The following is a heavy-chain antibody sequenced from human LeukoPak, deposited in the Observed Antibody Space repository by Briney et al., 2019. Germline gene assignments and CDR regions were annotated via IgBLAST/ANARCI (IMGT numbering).Heavy chain of an antibody. CDR1: GFTLSDSD. Sequence: GKSLRLSCTVSGFTLSDSDIDWVRQAPGKGLEWVAKIRSDGTTKHFADSVKGRFTISGDNYRNIVYLQMSSLRAEDTAIYYCVTFDHWDQGTLVTVSS. J-gene: IGHJ4*02. V-gene: IGHV3-33*01. CDR3: VTFDH. CDR2: IRSDGTTK.